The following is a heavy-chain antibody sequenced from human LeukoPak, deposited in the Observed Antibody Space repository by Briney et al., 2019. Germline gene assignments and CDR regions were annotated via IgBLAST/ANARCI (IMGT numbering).Heavy chain of an antibody. CDR1: GYTFTSYY. CDR2: INPSGGST. V-gene: IGHV1-46*01. J-gene: IGHJ3*02. CDR3: GRAPPDDSSGTDAFDI. Sequence: ASVKVSCKASGYTFTSYYMHWVRQAPGQGLEWMGIINPSGGSTSYAQKFQGRVTMTRDTSTSTVYMELSSLRSEDTAVYYCGRAPPDDSSGTDAFDIWGQGTMVTVSS. D-gene: IGHD3-22*01.